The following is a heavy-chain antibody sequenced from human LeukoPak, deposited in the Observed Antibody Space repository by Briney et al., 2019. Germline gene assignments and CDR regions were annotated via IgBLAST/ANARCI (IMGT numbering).Heavy chain of an antibody. J-gene: IGHJ4*02. D-gene: IGHD3-3*01. Sequence: GASVKVSCKASGGTFISYAISWVRQAPGQGLEWMGGIIPIFGTANYAQKFQGRVTITADESTSTAYMELSSLRSEDTAVYYCARDRRYDFWSGYLNWGQGTLVTVSS. CDR1: GGTFISYA. CDR3: ARDRRYDFWSGYLN. V-gene: IGHV1-69*13. CDR2: IIPIFGTA.